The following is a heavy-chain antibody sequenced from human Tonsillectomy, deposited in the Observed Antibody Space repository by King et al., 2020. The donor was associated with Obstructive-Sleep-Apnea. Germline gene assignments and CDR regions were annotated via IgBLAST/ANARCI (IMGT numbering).Heavy chain of an antibody. V-gene: IGHV3-30*18. CDR3: AKDRGFGEKPTLFDY. Sequence: HVQLVESGGGVVQPGRSLRLSCAASGFAFTSYGMHWVRQAPGKGLEWVAVISYDGSNKYYADSVKGRFTISRDNSKNTLSLHMNSLGLEDTAVYYCAKDRGFGEKPTLFDYWGQGTLVTVSS. CDR1: GFAFTSYG. D-gene: IGHD3-10*01. J-gene: IGHJ4*02. CDR2: ISYDGSNK.